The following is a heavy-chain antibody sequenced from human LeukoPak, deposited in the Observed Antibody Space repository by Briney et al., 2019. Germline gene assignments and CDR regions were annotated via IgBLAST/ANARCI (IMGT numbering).Heavy chain of an antibody. CDR2: IHYTENS. Sequence: PSETLSLTCTVSGASISSGGYYWSWIRQHPGKGLEWIGYIHYTENSYYNPSLRSRITISVDSSNNQFSLKLSSVTAADTAVYYCARVASLITEQYRYFDLWGRGTLVAVSS. V-gene: IGHV4-31*03. CDR3: ARVASLITEQYRYFDL. CDR1: GASISSGGYY. D-gene: IGHD4/OR15-4a*01. J-gene: IGHJ2*01.